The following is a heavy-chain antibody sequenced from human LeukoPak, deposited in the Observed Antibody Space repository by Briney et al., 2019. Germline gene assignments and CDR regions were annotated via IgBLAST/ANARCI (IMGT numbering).Heavy chain of an antibody. CDR2: SNTDGSST. CDR3: ARDRGYGDIYYMDV. CDR1: GFNFSTYW. V-gene: IGHV3-74*01. Sequence: PGGSLRLSCAASGFNFSTYWMHWVRQAPGKGLVWVSRSNTDGSSTTYADFVKGRFTISRDNAKNTLYLQMNSLRAEDTAVYYCARDRGYGDIYYMDVWGKGTTVTVSS. D-gene: IGHD4-17*01. J-gene: IGHJ6*03.